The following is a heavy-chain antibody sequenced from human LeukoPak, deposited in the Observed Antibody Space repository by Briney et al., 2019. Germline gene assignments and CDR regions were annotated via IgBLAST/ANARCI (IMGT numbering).Heavy chain of an antibody. CDR3: ATDKVGEPGYYYYYYGMDV. CDR2: ISGDGGST. D-gene: IGHD3-10*01. J-gene: IGHJ6*02. Sequence: GGSLRLSCAASGFTFDDYAMHWVRQALGKGLEWVSLISGDGGSTYYADSVKGRLTISRDNSKNSLYLQMNSLRTEDTALYYCATDKVGEPGYYYYYYGMDVWGQGTTVTVSS. CDR1: GFTFDDYA. V-gene: IGHV3-43*02.